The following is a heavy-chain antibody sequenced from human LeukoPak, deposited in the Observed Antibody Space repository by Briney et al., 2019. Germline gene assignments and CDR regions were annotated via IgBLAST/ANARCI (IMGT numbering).Heavy chain of an antibody. CDR1: GGSISSYY. J-gene: IGHJ3*02. D-gene: IGHD3-10*01. V-gene: IGHV4-59*01. CDR3: ARVVTMVRGAIPDAFDI. Sequence: TSETLSLTCTVSGGSISSYYWSWIRQPPGKGLEWIGYIYYSGSTNYNPSLKSRVTISVDTSKNQFSLKLSSVTAADTAVYYCARVVTMVRGAIPDAFDIWGQGTMVTVSS. CDR2: IYYSGST.